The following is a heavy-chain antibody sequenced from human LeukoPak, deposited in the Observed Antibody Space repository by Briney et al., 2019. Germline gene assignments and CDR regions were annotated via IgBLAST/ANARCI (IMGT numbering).Heavy chain of an antibody. CDR1: GGSISSYY. Sequence: SETLSLTCTVSGGSISSYYWSWIRQPPGKGLEWIGYIYYSGGTNYNPSLKSRVTISVDTSKNQFSLRLSSVTAADTAVYYCARVFENWGQGTLVTVSS. J-gene: IGHJ4*02. V-gene: IGHV4-59*01. CDR2: IYYSGGT. CDR3: ARVFEN.